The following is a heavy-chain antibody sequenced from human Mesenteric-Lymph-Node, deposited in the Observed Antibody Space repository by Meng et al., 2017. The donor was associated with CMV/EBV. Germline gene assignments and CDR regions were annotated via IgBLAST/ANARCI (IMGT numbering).Heavy chain of an antibody. V-gene: IGHV1-8*01. D-gene: IGHD3-10*01. CDR2: MNPSRGHT. CDR1: FTSYD. CDR3: ARALSISMDQEVQVYDWLDP. J-gene: IGHJ5*02. Sequence: FTSYDINWVRQATGQGLEWMGWMNPSRGHTGYAPKFQGRVSITRDTSIDTAYMELTSLTFDDTDVYYCARALSISMDQEVQVYDWLDPWGQGTLVTVSS.